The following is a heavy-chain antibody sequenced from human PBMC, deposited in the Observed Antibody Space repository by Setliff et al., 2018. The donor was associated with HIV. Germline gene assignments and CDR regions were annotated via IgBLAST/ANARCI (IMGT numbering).Heavy chain of an antibody. CDR3: AKDRRYYYGSGSYAAET. Sequence: SCAASGFTFSSHAMTWVRQAPGQGLEWVSIISGSGISTYYADSVKGRFTISRDTSKNTLFLQMNSLRAEDTAVYYCAKDRRYYYGSGSYAAETWGQGTLVTVSS. J-gene: IGHJ5*02. CDR2: ISGSGIST. D-gene: IGHD3-10*01. V-gene: IGHV3-23*01. CDR1: GFTFSSHA.